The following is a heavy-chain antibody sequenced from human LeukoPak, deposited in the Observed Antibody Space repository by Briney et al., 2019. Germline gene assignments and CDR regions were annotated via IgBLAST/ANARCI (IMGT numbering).Heavy chain of an antibody. CDR2: MNPNSGNK. V-gene: IGHV1-8*01. Sequence: ASVTVSFKDSGYTFTSYDINWVRQATAQGLEWMGWMNPNSGNKGYAQKFQGRVNMTRNTSISTAYMELSSLRSEDTAVYYCARGPSTPSDYWGQGTLVTVSS. CDR3: ARGPSTPSDY. D-gene: IGHD2-15*01. CDR1: GYTFTSYD. J-gene: IGHJ4*02.